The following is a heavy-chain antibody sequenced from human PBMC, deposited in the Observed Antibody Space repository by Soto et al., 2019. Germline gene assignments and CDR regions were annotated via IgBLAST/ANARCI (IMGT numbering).Heavy chain of an antibody. CDR3: AKLGPHSYFDL. Sequence: EVQLLKSGGGLVQPGGSLRLSCAASGFTFSSYAMTWVRQAPGKGLEWVSTITNYGTNTWYADSVKGRFTISRDNSENTMYLQMDSLGAEDTAIFYCAKLGPHSYFDLWGRGTLVTVSS. V-gene: IGHV3-23*05. J-gene: IGHJ2*01. CDR1: GFTFSSYA. CDR2: ITNYGTNT.